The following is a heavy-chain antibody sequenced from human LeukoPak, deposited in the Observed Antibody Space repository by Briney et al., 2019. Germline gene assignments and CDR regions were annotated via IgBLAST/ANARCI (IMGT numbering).Heavy chain of an antibody. CDR3: AKKAQYDGHYPLDY. V-gene: IGHV3-23*01. CDR1: GFTFSSYS. CDR2: TSDRGDYT. J-gene: IGHJ4*02. Sequence: GGSLRLSCAASGFTFSSYSMSWVRQAPGKGLEWVSGTSDRGDYTYYADSVKGRFTISRDTSKNTLYLQMNSLRAEDTALYFRAKKAQYDGHYPLDYWGQGTLVTVSA. D-gene: IGHD4/OR15-4a*01.